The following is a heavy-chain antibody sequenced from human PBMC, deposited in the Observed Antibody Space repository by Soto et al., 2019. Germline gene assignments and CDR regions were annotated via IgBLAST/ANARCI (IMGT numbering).Heavy chain of an antibody. CDR3: ARGGGYDY. J-gene: IGHJ4*02. CDR2: IYSSGST. Sequence: QVQLQESGPGLVKPSQTLSLTCIVSGVSISSGDDYWSWIRQPPGKGLEWIGYIYSSGSTYSNPSXXMXAXXSADTSKNQFSLKLTSVTAADTAVYYCARGGGYDYWGQGALVTVSS. CDR1: GVSISSGDDY. D-gene: IGHD3-22*01. V-gene: IGHV4-30-4*01.